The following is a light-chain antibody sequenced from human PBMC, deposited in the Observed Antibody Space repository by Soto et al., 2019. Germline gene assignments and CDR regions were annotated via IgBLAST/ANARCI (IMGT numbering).Light chain of an antibody. CDR2: SND. V-gene: IGLV1-44*01. J-gene: IGLJ2*01. CDR1: ASNIGRNT. CDR3: ASWDDSLNVV. Sequence: QSVLTQPPSASGTPGQRVTISCSGSASNIGRNTVSWYQHLPGTTPKIVIYSNDQRPSGVPDRFTASKSGTSASLAISGLQSEDEADYYCASWDDSLNVVFGGGTKLTV.